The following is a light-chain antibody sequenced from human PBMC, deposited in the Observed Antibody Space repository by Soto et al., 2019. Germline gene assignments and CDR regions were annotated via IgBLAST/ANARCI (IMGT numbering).Light chain of an antibody. CDR3: QQDNKWLYT. Sequence: EIVMTQSPVALSVSPGESAALSCRASQSVGRNFAWYQQRPGQAPRVLIYGTSTRATGVPARFSGSVSGTDFTLTIRSHQSVDFAFYYRQQDNKWLYTLRERKTLKIK. CDR1: QSVGRN. J-gene: IGKJ2*01. V-gene: IGKV3-15*01. CDR2: GTS.